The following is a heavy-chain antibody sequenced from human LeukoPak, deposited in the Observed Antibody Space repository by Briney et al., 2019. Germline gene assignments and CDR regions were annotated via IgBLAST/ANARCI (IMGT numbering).Heavy chain of an antibody. CDR3: AKRGDSGSYHYYYYGTDV. CDR1: GFTFSNYA. J-gene: IGHJ6*02. D-gene: IGHD1-26*01. CDR2: ISYDGSNK. Sequence: GGSLRLSCAASGFTFSNYAMHWVRQAPGTGLEWVAVISYDGSNKYYADSVKGRFTISRNNSKKTLFLQMNSLRAEDTAVYYCAKRGDSGSYHYYYYGTDVWGQGTTVTVSS. V-gene: IGHV3-30*04.